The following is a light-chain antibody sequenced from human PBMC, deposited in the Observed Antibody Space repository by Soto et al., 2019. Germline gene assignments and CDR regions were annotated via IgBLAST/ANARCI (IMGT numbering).Light chain of an antibody. J-gene: IGKJ1*01. V-gene: IGKV1-5*01. CDR2: DAS. Sequence: DIQMTQSPSALSASAGDRVTITCRASRSLTTWLAWYQQKKGKAPKXLISDASNLEGGVPSRFSGSGYGTEFNLTISSLQPDDFATYYCQHYNSYSEAFGQGTKVDIK. CDR3: QHYNSYSEA. CDR1: RSLTTW.